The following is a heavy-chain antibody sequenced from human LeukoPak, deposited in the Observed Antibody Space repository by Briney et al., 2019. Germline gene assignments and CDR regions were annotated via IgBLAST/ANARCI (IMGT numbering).Heavy chain of an antibody. CDR2: ISYDGSNK. D-gene: IGHD5-24*01. CDR3: ARVGYIDEGIDY. V-gene: IGHV3-30-3*01. CDR1: GFTFSSYA. J-gene: IGHJ4*02. Sequence: GRSLRLSCAASGFTFSSYAMHWVRQAPGKGLEWVAVISYDGSNKYYADSVKGRFTISRDNSKNTLYLQMNSLRAEDTAVYYCARVGYIDEGIDYWGQGTLVTVSS.